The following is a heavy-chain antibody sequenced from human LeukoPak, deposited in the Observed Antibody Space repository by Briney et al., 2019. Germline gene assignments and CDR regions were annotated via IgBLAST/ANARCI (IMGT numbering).Heavy chain of an antibody. Sequence: GESLKISCKGSGYSFTSYWIGWVRQMPGKGLEWMGIIYPGDSDTRYSPSFQGQVTISAGKSISTAYLQWSSLKASDTAMHYCARLGDFWSGYSYYYGMDVWGQGTTVTVSS. CDR1: GYSFTSYW. J-gene: IGHJ6*02. V-gene: IGHV5-51*01. CDR3: ARLGDFWSGYSYYYGMDV. CDR2: IYPGDSDT. D-gene: IGHD3-3*01.